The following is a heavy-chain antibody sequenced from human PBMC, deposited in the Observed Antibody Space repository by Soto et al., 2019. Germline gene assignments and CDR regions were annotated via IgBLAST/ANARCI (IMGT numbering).Heavy chain of an antibody. Sequence: ASVKVSCAASGFDFRSYAMSWVRLAPGRGLEWVSTISAGGANTQVAETLRCRFTVVRDNSKDTLHLQMNTLRADDTAIYWCAKERYCSATSCYGGFDFWGQRTVVTVSS. V-gene: IGHV3-23*01. D-gene: IGHD2-2*01. CDR3: AKERYCSATSCYGGFDF. CDR2: ISAGGANT. J-gene: IGHJ3*01. CDR1: GFDFRSYA.